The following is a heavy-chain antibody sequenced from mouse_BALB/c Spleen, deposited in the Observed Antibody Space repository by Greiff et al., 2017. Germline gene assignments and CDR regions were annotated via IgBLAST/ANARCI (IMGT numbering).Heavy chain of an antibody. CDR3: ARGDHYYGSSYWYFDV. J-gene: IGHJ1*01. V-gene: IGHV5-6-5*01. CDR2: ISSGGST. CDR1: GFTFSSYA. D-gene: IGHD1-1*01. Sequence: EVQRVESGGGLVKPGGSLKLSCAASGFTFSSYAMSWVRQTPEKRLEWVASISSGGSTYYPDSVKGRFTISRDNARNILYLQMSSLRSEDTAMYYCARGDHYYGSSYWYFDVWGAGTTVTVSS.